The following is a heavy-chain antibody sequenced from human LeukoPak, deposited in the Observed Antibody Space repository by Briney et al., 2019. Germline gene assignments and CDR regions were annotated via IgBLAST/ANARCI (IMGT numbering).Heavy chain of an antibody. D-gene: IGHD2-15*01. CDR2: IIPILGIA. CDR3: AMSGGTDYYYYGMDV. Sequence: SVKVSCKASGGTFSSYAISWVRQAPGQGLEWMGRIIPILGIANYAQKFQGRVTTTADKSTSTAYMELSSLRSEDTAVYYCAMSGGTDYYYYGMDVWGQGTTVTVSS. CDR1: GGTFSSYA. J-gene: IGHJ6*02. V-gene: IGHV1-69*04.